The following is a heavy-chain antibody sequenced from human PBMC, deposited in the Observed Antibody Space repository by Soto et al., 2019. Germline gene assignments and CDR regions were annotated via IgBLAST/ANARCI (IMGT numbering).Heavy chain of an antibody. D-gene: IGHD6-25*01. Sequence: PSETLSLTCAVYGGSFSGYYWSWIRQPPGKGLEWIGEINHSGSTNYNPSLKSRVTISVDTSKNQFSLKLSSVTAADTAVYYCARVPPGAAAVYYYYYGMDVWGQGTTVTVSS. CDR2: INHSGST. CDR1: GGSFSGYY. CDR3: ARVPPGAAAVYYYYYGMDV. J-gene: IGHJ6*02. V-gene: IGHV4-34*01.